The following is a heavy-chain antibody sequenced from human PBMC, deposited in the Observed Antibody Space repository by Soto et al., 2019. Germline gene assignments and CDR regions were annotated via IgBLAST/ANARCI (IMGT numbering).Heavy chain of an antibody. J-gene: IGHJ1*01. CDR1: GFTFDEYT. V-gene: IGHV3-43*01. CDR2: ISYDGSGT. D-gene: IGHD6-19*01. CDR3: ALGEGYSSGPPIF. Sequence: GGSLSLSCAASGFTFDEYTMHWVRQVPGKGLEWVSFISYDGSGTYYADSVKGRFTISRDNSKNSLYLQMSSLRTEDTALYYCALGEGYSSGPPIFWGQGSLVTVSS.